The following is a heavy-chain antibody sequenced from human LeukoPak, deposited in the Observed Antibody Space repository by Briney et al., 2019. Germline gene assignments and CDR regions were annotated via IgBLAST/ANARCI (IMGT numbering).Heavy chain of an antibody. Sequence: PGGSLRLSCAASEFTFTNFWMSWVRQAPGKGLEWVANTNRDGSEKYYVDSVKGRVTISRDNAMNFLYLQLNILGVDDTAVYSCERARASGRGCAFNIWGQETVVTVSS. CDR2: TNRDGSEK. J-gene: IGHJ3*02. CDR1: EFTFTNFW. CDR3: ERARASGRGCAFNI. V-gene: IGHV3-7*01. D-gene: IGHD6-25*01.